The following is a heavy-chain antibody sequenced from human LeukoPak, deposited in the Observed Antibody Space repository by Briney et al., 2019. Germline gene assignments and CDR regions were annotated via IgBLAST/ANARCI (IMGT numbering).Heavy chain of an antibody. V-gene: IGHV3-48*03. CDR3: VRGSVADY. Sequence: GGSLRLSFAASGFTFSNYEMNWVRQAPGQGLEWVSYISSSGLTIYYGDSMKGRFTISRDNAKNSLYLQMNSLRAEDTAVYYCVRGSVADYWGQGTLVTVSS. CDR1: GFTFSNYE. CDR2: ISSSGLTI. J-gene: IGHJ4*02.